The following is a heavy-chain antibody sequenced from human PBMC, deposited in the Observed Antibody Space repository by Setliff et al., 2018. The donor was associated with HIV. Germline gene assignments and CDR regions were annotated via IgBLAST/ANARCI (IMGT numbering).Heavy chain of an antibody. CDR1: GFTFSDYY. D-gene: IGHD6-19*01. Sequence: PGGSLRLSCAASGFTFSDYYMTWIRQAPGKGLKWVSYISGSGSTIYYADSVKGRFTISRDTAKSSLYLQMNSLRDEDTAVYYCARKNGWGFDYWGQGTLVTVSS. CDR2: ISGSGSTI. V-gene: IGHV3-11*04. J-gene: IGHJ4*02. CDR3: ARKNGWGFDY.